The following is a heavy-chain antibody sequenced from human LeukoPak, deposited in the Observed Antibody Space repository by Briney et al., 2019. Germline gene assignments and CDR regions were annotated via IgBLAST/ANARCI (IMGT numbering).Heavy chain of an antibody. J-gene: IGHJ6*04. CDR1: GGSISSSSYY. CDR3: ARLEVRYSSSWYPNLRDV. CDR2: INHSGST. D-gene: IGHD6-13*01. V-gene: IGHV4-39*07. Sequence: PSETLSLTCTVSGGSISSSSYYWGWIRQPPGKGLEWIGEINHSGSTNYNPSLKSRVTISVDTSKNQFSLKLSSVTAADTAVYYCARLEVRYSSSWYPNLRDVWGKGTTVTISS.